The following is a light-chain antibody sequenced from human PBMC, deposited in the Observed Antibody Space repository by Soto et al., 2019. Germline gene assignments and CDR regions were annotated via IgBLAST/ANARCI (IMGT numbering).Light chain of an antibody. Sequence: QSALTQPASVSGSPGQSITISCTGTSSDVGNYNFVSWYQHHAGTAPKLIIYQVTNRPSGVSDHFSGSKSGDTASLTISGLQAEDEADYYCTSYTAFSTDILFGGGTKVTVL. V-gene: IGLV2-14*01. CDR3: TSYTAFSTDIL. CDR2: QVT. J-gene: IGLJ2*01. CDR1: SSDVGNYNF.